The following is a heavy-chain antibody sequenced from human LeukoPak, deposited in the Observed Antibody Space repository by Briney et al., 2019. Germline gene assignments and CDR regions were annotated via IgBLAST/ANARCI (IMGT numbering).Heavy chain of an antibody. Sequence: SETLSLTCTVSGGSISSYYWSWIRQPPGKGLEWIGYIYYSGSTNYNPSLKSRVTISVDTSKNQFSLKLSSVTAADTAVNYCARRTYSSGWSDYWGQGTLVTVSS. V-gene: IGHV4-59*01. J-gene: IGHJ4*02. CDR3: ARRTYSSGWSDY. CDR2: IYYSGST. D-gene: IGHD6-19*01. CDR1: GGSISSYY.